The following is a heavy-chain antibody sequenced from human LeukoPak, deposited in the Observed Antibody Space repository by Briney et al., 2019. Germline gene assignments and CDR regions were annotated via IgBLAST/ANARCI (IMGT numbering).Heavy chain of an antibody. CDR3: ARAGTRNFGNWFDP. Sequence: SETLSLTCTVSGGSISSSSYYWGWIRQPPGKGLEWIGSIYYSGSTYYNPSLKSRVTISVDTSKNQFSLKLSSVTAADTAVYYCARAGTRNFGNWFDPWGQGTLVTVSS. J-gene: IGHJ5*02. D-gene: IGHD1-14*01. CDR1: GGSISSSSYY. V-gene: IGHV4-39*07. CDR2: IYYSGST.